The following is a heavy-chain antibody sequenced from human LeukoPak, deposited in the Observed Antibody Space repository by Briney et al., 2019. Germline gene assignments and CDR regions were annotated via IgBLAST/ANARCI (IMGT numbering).Heavy chain of an antibody. Sequence: GESLKISCKGSGYRFTNYWIGWVRQMPGKGLEWMGIIYPGDSDTRYSPSFQGQVTISADKSISPAYLQWSSLKASDTAMYYCAITEYYDSSGYYYWSDAFDIWGQGTMVTVSS. CDR2: IYPGDSDT. V-gene: IGHV5-51*01. J-gene: IGHJ3*02. CDR3: AITEYYDSSGYYYWSDAFDI. CDR1: GYRFTNYW. D-gene: IGHD3-22*01.